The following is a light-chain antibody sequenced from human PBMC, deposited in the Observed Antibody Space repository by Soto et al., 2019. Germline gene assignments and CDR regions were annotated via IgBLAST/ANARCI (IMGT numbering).Light chain of an antibody. CDR1: SSNIGAGYD. CDR2: GNS. CDR3: QSYDSSLSGYF. J-gene: IGLJ1*01. V-gene: IGLV1-40*01. Sequence: QSVLTQPPSVSGALGQRVTISCTGSSSNIGAGYDVHWYQQIPGTAPKLLIYGNSNRPSGVPDRFSGSKSGTSASLAITGLLAEDDADYSCQSYDSSLSGYFFGTGTKVTVL.